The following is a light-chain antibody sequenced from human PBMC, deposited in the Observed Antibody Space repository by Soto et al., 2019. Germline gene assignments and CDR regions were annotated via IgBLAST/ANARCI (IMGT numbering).Light chain of an antibody. CDR2: DGS. J-gene: IGKJ5*01. CDR1: QSVRSN. CDR3: QQYDDWPIT. Sequence: EIVMTQSPDTVYVSPGERASRSCRASQSVRSNLAWYQHKPGQAPRLLIYDGSTRALGIPARFSGSESGTEFTLTISSLQSEDFAVYFCQQYDDWPITFGQGTRLEIK. V-gene: IGKV3-15*01.